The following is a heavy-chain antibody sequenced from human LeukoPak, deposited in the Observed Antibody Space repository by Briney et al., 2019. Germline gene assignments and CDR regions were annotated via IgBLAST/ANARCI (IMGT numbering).Heavy chain of an antibody. Sequence: GRSLRLSCAASGFTFSSYAMHWVRQAPGKGLEWVAVISYEGNNKYYADSVKGRFTISRDNSKNTLYLQRNSLRAEDTAVYYCARDSGSSGYYLEYFQHWGQGTLVTVSS. D-gene: IGHD3-22*01. CDR1: GFTFSSYA. CDR3: ARDSGSSGYYLEYFQH. V-gene: IGHV3-30-3*01. J-gene: IGHJ1*01. CDR2: ISYEGNNK.